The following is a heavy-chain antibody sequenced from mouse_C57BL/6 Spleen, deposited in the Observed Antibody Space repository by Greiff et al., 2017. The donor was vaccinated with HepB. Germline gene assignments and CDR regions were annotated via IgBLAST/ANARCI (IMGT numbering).Heavy chain of an antibody. V-gene: IGHV1-82*01. J-gene: IGHJ4*01. D-gene: IGHD1-1*01. CDR3: ARSYYGSLYYYAMDY. CDR2: IYPGDGDT. Sequence: QVQLKQSGPELVKPGASVKISCKASGYAFSSSWMNWVKQRPGKGLEWIGRIYPGDGDTNYNGKFKGKATLTADKSSSTAYMQLSSLTSEDSAVYFCARSYYGSLYYYAMDYWGQGTSVTVSS. CDR1: GYAFSSSW.